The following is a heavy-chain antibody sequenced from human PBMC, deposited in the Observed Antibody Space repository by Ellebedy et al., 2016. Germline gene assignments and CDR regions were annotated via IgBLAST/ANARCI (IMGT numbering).Heavy chain of an antibody. CDR2: ISGSGGST. J-gene: IGHJ4*02. CDR1: GFTFNSYA. CDR3: AMCSGGSCYSGDYFDY. V-gene: IGHV3-23*01. Sequence: GESLKISCAASGFTFNSYAMSWVRQAPGKGLEWVSAISGSGGSTYYAESVKGRFTISRDNSKNTLYLQMNSLRAEDTAVYYCAMCSGGSCYSGDYFDYWGQGTLVTVSS. D-gene: IGHD2-15*01.